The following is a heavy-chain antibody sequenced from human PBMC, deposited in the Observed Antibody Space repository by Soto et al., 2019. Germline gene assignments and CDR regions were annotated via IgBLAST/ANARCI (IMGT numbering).Heavy chain of an antibody. J-gene: IGHJ6*02. D-gene: IGHD2-8*01. CDR1: GYSFTDYH. CDR2: INPKSGGT. Sequence: ASVRVSCKSSGYSFTDYHIHWLRQAPGQGLEWLRRINPKSGGTSTAQKFQGWVTMTTDTSISTASMELTRLTSDDTAIYSCARGDSTDCSNGVCSFFYNHDMDVWGQGTTVTVSS. CDR3: ARGDSTDCSNGVCSFFYNHDMDV. V-gene: IGHV1-2*04.